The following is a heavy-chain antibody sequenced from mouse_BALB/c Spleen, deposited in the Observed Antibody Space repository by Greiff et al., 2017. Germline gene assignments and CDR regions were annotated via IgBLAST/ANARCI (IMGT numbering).Heavy chain of an antibody. CDR1: GYTFTEYT. J-gene: IGHJ1*01. CDR3: ARSGFYYYGSSYDWYFDV. Sequence: EVQLQQSGPELVKPGASVKISCKTSGYTFTEYTMHWVKQSQGKSLEWIGGINPNNGGTSYTQKFKGKATLTVDKSSSTAYMELRSLTSEDSAVYYCARSGFYYYGSSYDWYFDVWGAGTTVTVSS. V-gene: IGHV1-18*01. CDR2: INPNNGGT. D-gene: IGHD1-1*01.